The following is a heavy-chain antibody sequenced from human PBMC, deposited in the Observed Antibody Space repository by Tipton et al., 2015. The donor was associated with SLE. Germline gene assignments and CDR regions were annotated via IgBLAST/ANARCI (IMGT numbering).Heavy chain of an antibody. J-gene: IGHJ4*02. V-gene: IGHV4-61*09. CDR2: IYTSGST. Sequence: TLSLTCTVPGGSVYSGSYYWSWIRQPAGKGLEWIGHIYTSGSTNYNPSLKSRVTISIDTSKNQFSLKLTSVTAADTAVYYCAVNVVVKVQVDYWGPGALVTVSS. D-gene: IGHD2-21*01. CDR1: GGSVYSGSYY. CDR3: AVNVVVKVQVDY.